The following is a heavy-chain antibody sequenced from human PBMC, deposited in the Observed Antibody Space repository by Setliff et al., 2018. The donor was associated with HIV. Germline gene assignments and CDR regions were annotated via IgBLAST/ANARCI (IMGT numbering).Heavy chain of an antibody. CDR1: GFTLSNYW. CDR2: INTDGRTT. J-gene: IGHJ4*02. V-gene: IGHV3-74*01. D-gene: IGHD1-26*01. Sequence: PGGSLRLSCAASGFTLSNYWMHWVRQAPGKGLVWVSRINTDGRTTSYADSVQGRFTISRDNAKNTLSLQMNSLKAEDTAVYYCAKDREVGANYLHYFDFWGQGTLVTVSS. CDR3: AKDREVGANYLHYFDF.